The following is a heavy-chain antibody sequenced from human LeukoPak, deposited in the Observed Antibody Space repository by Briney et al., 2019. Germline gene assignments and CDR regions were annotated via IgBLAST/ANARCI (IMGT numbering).Heavy chain of an antibody. CDR2: IGSSSSFI. J-gene: IGHJ4*02. Sequence: RESLRLSCAVSRFTFCSYSMNWVRQAPGQRLESVSSIGSSSSFISSAASVQGRFTISRDNAKNSLYLQMTRLRAEDTAFYYCASNSSVYYYGYWGQGTLGTVSS. CDR1: RFTFCSYS. CDR3: ASNSSVYYYGY. V-gene: IGHV3-21*01. D-gene: IGHD3-22*01.